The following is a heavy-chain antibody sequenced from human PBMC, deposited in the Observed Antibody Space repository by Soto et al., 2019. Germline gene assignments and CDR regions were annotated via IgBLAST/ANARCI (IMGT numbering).Heavy chain of an antibody. CDR1: GGTFSSYA. V-gene: IGHV1-69*01. CDR3: ARGDIVVVPAAILYRWFDP. J-gene: IGHJ5*02. CDR2: IIPIFGTA. Sequence: GXSVKVSCEASGGTFSSYAISWVRQAPVQGLEWMGGIIPIFGTANYAQKFQGRVTITADESTSTAYMELSSLRSEDTAVYYCARGDIVVVPAAILYRWFDPWGQGTLVTVSS. D-gene: IGHD2-2*02.